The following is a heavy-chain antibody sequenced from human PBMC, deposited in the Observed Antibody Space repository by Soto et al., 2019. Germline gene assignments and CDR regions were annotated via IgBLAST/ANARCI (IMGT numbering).Heavy chain of an antibody. CDR2: INPNSGGT. CDR1: GYTXTGYY. J-gene: IGHJ6*02. CDR3: ARGSDGYSSSWYGSYYYYGMDV. V-gene: IGHV1-2*04. D-gene: IGHD6-13*01. Sequence: GXSXKVSCKASGYTXTGYYMDWVRQAPGQGLEWIGWINPNSGGTNYAQKFQGWVTMTRDTSISTAHMELGMLRSDDTAVYYCARGSDGYSSSWYGSYYYYGMDVWGQGTTVTVSS.